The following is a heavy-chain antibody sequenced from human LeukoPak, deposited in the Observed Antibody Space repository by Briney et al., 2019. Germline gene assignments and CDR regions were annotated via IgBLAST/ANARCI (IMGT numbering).Heavy chain of an antibody. Sequence: SETLSLTYTVSGGSISDFYWSWIRQSPGKGLEWIGYINYRWNTNSNPSLKSRVTILVDTSKNQLSLKLSSVTAADTAVYYCARHLGSKWPNWYFDLWGRGTLVTVSS. D-gene: IGHD5-12*01. CDR1: GGSISDFY. V-gene: IGHV4-59*01. CDR2: INYRWNT. CDR3: ARHLGSKWPNWYFDL. J-gene: IGHJ2*01.